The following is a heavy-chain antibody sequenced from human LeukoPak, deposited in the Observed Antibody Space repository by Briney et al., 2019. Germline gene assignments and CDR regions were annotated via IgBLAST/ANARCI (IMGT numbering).Heavy chain of an antibody. D-gene: IGHD3-22*01. CDR3: ARDRPLIIVADAFDI. CDR2: ISYDGSNK. V-gene: IGHV3-30*03. J-gene: IGHJ3*02. Sequence: GGSLRLSCAASGITFSSYVMHWVRQAPGKGLEWVAVISYDGSNKYYADSVKGRFTISRDNSKNTLYLQMNSLRAEDTAVYYCARDRPLIIVADAFDIWGQGTMVTVSS. CDR1: GITFSSYV.